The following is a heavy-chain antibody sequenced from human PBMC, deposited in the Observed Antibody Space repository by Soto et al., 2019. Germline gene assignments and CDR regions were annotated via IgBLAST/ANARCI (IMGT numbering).Heavy chain of an antibody. CDR1: GFTFSSYS. V-gene: IGHV3-21*01. D-gene: IGHD3-10*01. CDR2: ISSSSSYI. J-gene: IGHJ5*02. Sequence: GGSLRLSCAASGFTFSSYSMNWVRQAPGKGLEWVSSISSSSSYIYYADSVKGRFTISRDNAKNSLYLQMNSLRAEDTAVYYYARDKGRITMVRAGFVPLGQGALVNAFS. CDR3: ARDKGRITMVRAGFVP.